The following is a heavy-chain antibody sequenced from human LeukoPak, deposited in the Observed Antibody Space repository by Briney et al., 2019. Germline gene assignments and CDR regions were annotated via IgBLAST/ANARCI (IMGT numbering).Heavy chain of an antibody. V-gene: IGHV1-18*01. Sequence: ASVKVSCTASGYTFTSYGISWVRQAPGQGLEWMGWISAYNGNTNYAQKLQGRVTMTTDTSTSTAYMELRSLRSDDTAVYYCARDSWTQLESMIVVVTLDYWGQGTLVTVSS. J-gene: IGHJ4*02. CDR2: ISAYNGNT. D-gene: IGHD3-22*01. CDR3: ARDSWTQLESMIVVVTLDY. CDR1: GYTFTSYG.